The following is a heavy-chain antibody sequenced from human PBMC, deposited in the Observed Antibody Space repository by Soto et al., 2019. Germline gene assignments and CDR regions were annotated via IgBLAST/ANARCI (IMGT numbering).Heavy chain of an antibody. D-gene: IGHD6-6*01. J-gene: IGHJ4*02. V-gene: IGHV4-34*01. CDR1: GGSFTDYY. CDR2: INDRRGT. CDR3: ARRYYISSSDFDD. Sequence: QVHLQQWGAGLLKPSETLSLTCGVYGGSFTDYYWSWIRQAPGKGLEWIGEINDRRGTNMNPSLKRRVTIAVDTSKNHVSLNLTSVTPADTALYYCARRYYISSSDFDDWGQGTLVSVSS.